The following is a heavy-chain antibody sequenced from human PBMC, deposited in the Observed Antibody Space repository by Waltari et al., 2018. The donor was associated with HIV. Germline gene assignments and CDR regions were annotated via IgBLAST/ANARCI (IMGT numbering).Heavy chain of an antibody. CDR1: GGSVSRSSYF. CDR2: IYYTGRA. D-gene: IGHD1-26*01. J-gene: IGHJ2*01. V-gene: IGHV4-39*01. CDR3: ARHALRVGAAYWNFDL. Sequence: QLQLPESGPGLVKPSETLSLTCTVSGGSVSRSSYFWGWIRQPPGKGLEWVGWIYYTGRAYYNPSLKSRVTISVDTSKNQFSLKVTSVTAADTAVYYCARHALRVGAAYWNFDLWGRGTLVTVSS.